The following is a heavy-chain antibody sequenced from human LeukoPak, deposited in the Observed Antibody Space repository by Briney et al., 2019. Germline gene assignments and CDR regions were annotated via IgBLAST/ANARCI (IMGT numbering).Heavy chain of an antibody. D-gene: IGHD3-10*01. Sequence: PGGSLRLSCAASGFTFGSYDMHGVRQSPGKGREWVAFIRHDGSDKNYADSVKGRFTISRDNAYNTLYLQMNSLRPEDTALYHCAKGGFYYYSYMDVWGKGTTVIVSS. CDR2: IRHDGSDK. J-gene: IGHJ6*03. CDR3: AKGGFYYYSYMDV. V-gene: IGHV3-30*02. CDR1: GFTFGSYD.